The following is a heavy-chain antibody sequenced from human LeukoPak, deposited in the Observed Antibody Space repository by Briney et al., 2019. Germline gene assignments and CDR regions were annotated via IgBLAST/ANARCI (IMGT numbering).Heavy chain of an antibody. Sequence: SQTLSLTCTVSGGSISSGDYYWGWIRQPPVKGREGIGYIYYSGSTYYNPSLKSRVTISVDTSKNQLSLKVSSVTAAGTAVYYCARVVGNEGLSSYYYYYMDVWGKGTTVTVSS. CDR2: IYYSGST. CDR1: GGSISSGDYY. J-gene: IGHJ6*03. CDR3: ARVVGNEGLSSYYYYYMDV. V-gene: IGHV4-30-4*08. D-gene: IGHD3-3*01.